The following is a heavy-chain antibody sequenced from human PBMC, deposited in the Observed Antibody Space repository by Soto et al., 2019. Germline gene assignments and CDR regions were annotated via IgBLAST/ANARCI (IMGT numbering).Heavy chain of an antibody. CDR2: INAGNGNT. V-gene: IGHV1-3*05. Sequence: QVQLVQSGAEEKKPGASVKVSCKASGYTFTSYAMHWVRQAPGQRLEWRGWINAGNGNTKYSQKFQGRVTITRDTSASTAYRELSSLRSEDTAVYYCAREGSVGAIILDYFDYWGQGTLVTVSS. D-gene: IGHD3-10*01. J-gene: IGHJ4*02. CDR1: GYTFTSYA. CDR3: AREGSVGAIILDYFDY.